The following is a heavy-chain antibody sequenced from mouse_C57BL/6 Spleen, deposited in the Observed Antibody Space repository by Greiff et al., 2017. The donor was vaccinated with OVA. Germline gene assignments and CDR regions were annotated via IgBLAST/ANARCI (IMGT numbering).Heavy chain of an antibody. Sequence: QVQLQQSGPELVKPGASVKISCKASGYAFSSSWMNWVKQRPGKGLEWIGRIYPGDGDTNYNGKFKGKATLTADKSSSTAYMQLSSLTSEDSAVSFCARGLYYYYGSSYWYFDVWGTGTTVTVSS. D-gene: IGHD1-1*01. V-gene: IGHV1-82*01. J-gene: IGHJ1*03. CDR1: GYAFSSSW. CDR2: IYPGDGDT. CDR3: ARGLYYYYGSSYWYFDV.